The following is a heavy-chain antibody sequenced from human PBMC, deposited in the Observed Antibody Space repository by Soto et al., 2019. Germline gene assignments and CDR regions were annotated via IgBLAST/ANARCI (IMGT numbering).Heavy chain of an antibody. CDR1: GYTFTSYA. CDR2: INAGNGNT. D-gene: IGHD6-13*01. CDR3: AKGKSSSWPPFDY. J-gene: IGHJ4*02. V-gene: IGHV1-3*01. Sequence: ASVKVSCKASGYTFTSYAMHWVRQAPGQRLEWMGWINAGNGNTKYSQKFQGRVTITRDTSASTAYMELSSLRSEDTAVYYCAKGKSSSWPPFDYWGQGTLVTVSS.